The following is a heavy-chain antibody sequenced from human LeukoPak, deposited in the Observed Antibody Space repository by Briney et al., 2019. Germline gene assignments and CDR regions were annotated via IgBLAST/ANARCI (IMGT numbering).Heavy chain of an antibody. J-gene: IGHJ4*02. CDR1: GFTVSSNY. V-gene: IGHV3-66*01. D-gene: IGHD6-13*01. Sequence: GGSLRLSCAASGFTVSSNYMSWVRQAPGKGLEWVSVIYSGGSTYYADSVKGRFTISRDNSKNTLYLQMNSLRAEDTAVYYCARDTAAAGTQDFDYWGQGTLVTVSS. CDR2: IYSGGST. CDR3: ARDTAAAGTQDFDY.